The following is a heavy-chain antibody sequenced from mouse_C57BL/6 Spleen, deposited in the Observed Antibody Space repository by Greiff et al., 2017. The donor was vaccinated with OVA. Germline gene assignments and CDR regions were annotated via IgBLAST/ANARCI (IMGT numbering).Heavy chain of an antibody. CDR1: GYSITSGYY. CDR2: ISYDGSN. V-gene: IGHV3-6*01. CDR3: ARDRDYGPGYFDV. J-gene: IGHJ1*03. D-gene: IGHD1-1*01. Sequence: VQLKQSGPGLVKPSQSLSLTCSVTGYSITSGYYWNWIRQFPGNKLEWMGYISYDGSNNYNPSLKNRISITRDTSKNQFFLKLNSVTTEDTATYYCARDRDYGPGYFDVWGTGTTVTVSS.